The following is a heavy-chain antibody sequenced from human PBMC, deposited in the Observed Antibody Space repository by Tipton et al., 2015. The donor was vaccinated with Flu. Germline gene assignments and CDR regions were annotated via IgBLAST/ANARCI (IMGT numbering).Heavy chain of an antibody. J-gene: IGHJ4*02. CDR2: IYPGDSDT. CDR3: ARYEGYCSSTSCYLPSHY. D-gene: IGHD2-2*01. V-gene: IGHV5-51*03. Sequence: VQLVQSGAEVKKPGESLKISCTGSGYSFTSYWIGWVRQMPGKGLEWMGIIYPGDSDTRYSPSFQGQVTISADKSISTAYLQWSSLKASDTAMYYCARYEGYCSSTSCYLPSHYWGQGTLVTVSS. CDR1: GYSFTSYW.